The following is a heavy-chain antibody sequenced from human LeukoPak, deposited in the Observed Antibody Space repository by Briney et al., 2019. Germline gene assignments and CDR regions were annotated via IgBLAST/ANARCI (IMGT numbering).Heavy chain of an antibody. Sequence: PGGSLRLSCAASGFTFSSNAMNWVRQAPGKGLEWVSAISGSGGSIYYADSVKGRFTISRDNSKNTLYLQMNNLGAEDTALYYCAKVITAGWQKDDLDIWGRGTMVTVSS. CDR2: ISGSGGSI. D-gene: IGHD5-18*01. V-gene: IGHV3-23*01. CDR1: GFTFSSNA. CDR3: AKVITAGWQKDDLDI. J-gene: IGHJ3*02.